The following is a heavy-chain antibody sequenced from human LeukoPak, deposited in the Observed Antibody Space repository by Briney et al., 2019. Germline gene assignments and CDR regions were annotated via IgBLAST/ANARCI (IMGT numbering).Heavy chain of an antibody. CDR2: INHSGST. Sequence: SETLSLTRAVYGGSFSGYYWSWIRQPPGKGLEWIGEINHSGSTNYNPSLKSRVTISVDTSKNQFSLKLSSVTAADTAVYYCARGGDFWSGYYPNWFDPWGQGTLVTVSS. J-gene: IGHJ5*02. CDR1: GGSFSGYY. V-gene: IGHV4-34*01. CDR3: ARGGDFWSGYYPNWFDP. D-gene: IGHD3-3*01.